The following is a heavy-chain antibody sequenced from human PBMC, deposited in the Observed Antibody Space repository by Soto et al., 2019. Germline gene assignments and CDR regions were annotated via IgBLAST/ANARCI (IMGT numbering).Heavy chain of an antibody. Sequence: SETLSLTCTVSGGSISSYYWSWIRQPPGKGLEWIGYIYYSGSTNYNPSLKSRVTISVDTSKNQFSLELSSVTAADTAVYFCARASISRCVDRSCPAWFDPWGQGTLVTVSS. V-gene: IGHV4-59*01. CDR1: GGSISSYY. D-gene: IGHD1-26*01. CDR3: ARASISRCVDRSCPAWFDP. CDR2: IYYSGST. J-gene: IGHJ5*02.